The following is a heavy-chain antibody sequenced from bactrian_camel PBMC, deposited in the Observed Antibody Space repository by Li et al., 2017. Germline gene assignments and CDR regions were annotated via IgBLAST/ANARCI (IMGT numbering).Heavy chain of an antibody. J-gene: IGHJ6*01. D-gene: IGHD5*01. V-gene: IGHV3S1*01. CDR2: IYEVGDIT. Sequence: QLVESGGGLVQPGGSLRLSCAASGFTFSSDWMYWVRQAPGKGLEWVSTIYEVGDITYYVDSVKGRFTISGDNAKNTVYLQMNSLKSEDTALYYCATAPAQSIRVGAADFGYWGRGPRSPSP. CDR1: GFTFSSDW. CDR3: ATAPAQSIRVGAADFGY.